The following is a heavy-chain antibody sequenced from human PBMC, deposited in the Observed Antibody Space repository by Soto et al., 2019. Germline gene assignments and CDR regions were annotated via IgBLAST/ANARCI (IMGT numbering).Heavy chain of an antibody. V-gene: IGHV1-8*01. J-gene: IGHJ6*02. D-gene: IGHD1-20*01. Sequence: ASVKVSCKASGYVFSSHDINWVRQATGQGLEWMGWVNPNAGNTGYAQKFQGRVTMTRDTSTGTAYMELSSLRSEDTAVYYCARRGPYYNYPYYNGMDVWGQGTTVTVSS. CDR2: VNPNAGNT. CDR3: ARRGPYYNYPYYNGMDV. CDR1: GYVFSSHD.